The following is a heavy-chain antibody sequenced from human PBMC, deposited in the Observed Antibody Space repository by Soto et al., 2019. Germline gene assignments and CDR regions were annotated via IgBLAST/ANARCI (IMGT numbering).Heavy chain of an antibody. J-gene: IGHJ6*02. CDR3: VFDEQDFGSTCCYYSYAIVL. CDR1: GYTFTSYG. Sequence: QVQLVQSGAEVKKPGASVKVSCKASGYTFTSYGISWVRQAPGQGLEWMGWISAYNGNTNYAQKLQGRVTMTTDTPVITALRETRGLSADDPAGYYCVFDEQDFGSTCCYYSYAIVLLGRCTTVTVSS. CDR2: ISAYNGNT. V-gene: IGHV1-18*01. D-gene: IGHD2-2*01.